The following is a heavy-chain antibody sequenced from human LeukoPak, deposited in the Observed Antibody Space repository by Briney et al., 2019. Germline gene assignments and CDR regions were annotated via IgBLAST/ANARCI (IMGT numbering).Heavy chain of an antibody. V-gene: IGHV1-2*02. J-gene: IGHJ5*02. D-gene: IGHD2-15*01. Sequence: GASVKVSCKASGYTFTSYGISWVRQAPGQGLEWMGWINPNSGGTNYAQKFQGRVTMTRDTSISTAYMELSRLRSDDTAVYYCARVPVVKVWFDPWGQGTLVTVSS. CDR2: INPNSGGT. CDR3: ARVPVVKVWFDP. CDR1: GYTFTSYG.